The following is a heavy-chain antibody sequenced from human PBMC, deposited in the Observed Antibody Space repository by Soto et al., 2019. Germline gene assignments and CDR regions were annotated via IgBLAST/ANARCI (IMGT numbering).Heavy chain of an antibody. V-gene: IGHV3-23*01. CDR1: GFTFSSYA. CDR2: ISGSGGST. J-gene: IGHJ4*02. CDR3: AKDLRFYGDYDYFDY. D-gene: IGHD4-17*01. Sequence: TGGSLRLSCAASGFTFSSYAMSWVRQAPGKGLEWVSAISGSGGSTYYADSVKGRFTISRDNSKNTLYLQMNSLRAEDTAVYYCAKDLRFYGDYDYFDYWGQGTLVTVS.